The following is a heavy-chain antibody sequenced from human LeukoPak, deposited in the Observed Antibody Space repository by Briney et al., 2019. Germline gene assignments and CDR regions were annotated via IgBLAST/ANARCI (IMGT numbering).Heavy chain of an antibody. V-gene: IGHV1-69*04. CDR1: GGTFSSYA. CDR3: ARVGGSYYYGMDV. Sequence: ASVKVSCKASGGTFSSYAISWVRQAPGQGLEWMGRIIPILGIANYAQKFQGRVTITADKSTSTAYMELSSLRSEDTAVYYCARVGGSYYYGMDVWGQGTTVTVPS. CDR2: IIPILGIA. J-gene: IGHJ6*02. D-gene: IGHD1-26*01.